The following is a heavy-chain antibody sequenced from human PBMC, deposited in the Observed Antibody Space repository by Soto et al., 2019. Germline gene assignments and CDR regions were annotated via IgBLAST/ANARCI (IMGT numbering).Heavy chain of an antibody. Sequence: QVQLQESGPGLVKPSQTLSLTCTVSGGSISSYASFWSWIRQLPGKGPEWIAFISYSGTTSYNPSLRSRVTISADTSKSQFSLNLTSVTAADTAVYYCARGGASSKWFDPWGQGTLVTVSS. D-gene: IGHD2-15*01. CDR3: ARGGASSKWFDP. CDR2: ISYSGTT. J-gene: IGHJ5*02. CDR1: GGSISSYASF. V-gene: IGHV4-31*03.